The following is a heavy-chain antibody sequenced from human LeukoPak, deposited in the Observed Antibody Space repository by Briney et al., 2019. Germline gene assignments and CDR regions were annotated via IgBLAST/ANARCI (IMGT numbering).Heavy chain of an antibody. CDR3: ARCGGGSCYDYDY. Sequence: GGSLRLSCAASGFTFSSYGMSWVRQAPGKGLEWVSYISSSGSTIYYADSVKGRLTISRDNAKNSLYLQMNSLRAEDTAVYYCARCGGGSCYDYDYWGQGTLVTVSS. J-gene: IGHJ4*02. D-gene: IGHD2-15*01. CDR1: GFTFSSYG. CDR2: ISSSGSTI. V-gene: IGHV3-48*04.